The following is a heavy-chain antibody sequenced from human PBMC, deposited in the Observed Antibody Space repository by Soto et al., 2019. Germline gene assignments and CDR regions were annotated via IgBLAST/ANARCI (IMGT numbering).Heavy chain of an antibody. CDR1: GGTFSSYA. Sequence: QVQLVQSGAEVKKPGSSVKVSCKASGGTFSSYAISWVRQAPGQGLEWMGGIITIFGTANYAQKFQGRVTITASESTVTAYMELSTLRSADTAVYYCARDFIRSTSGYDRGGDDFDICGQGTMVTVSS. CDR3: ARDFIRSTSGYDRGGDDFDI. V-gene: IGHV1-69*01. J-gene: IGHJ3*02. D-gene: IGHD3-22*01. CDR2: IITIFGTA.